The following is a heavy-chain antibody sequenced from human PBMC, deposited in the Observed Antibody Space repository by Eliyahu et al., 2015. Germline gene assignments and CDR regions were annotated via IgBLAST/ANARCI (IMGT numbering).Heavy chain of an antibody. J-gene: IGHJ4*02. D-gene: IGHD2-15*01. V-gene: IGHV3-23*01. CDR2: TPGSGSST. CDR1: GLTVRSYA. CDR3: AAYXWELLDPIDS. Sequence: EVQLLESGGALAQPGESXRLSXXASGLTVRSYAMXWVRQAPGKGLEWVAATPGSGSSTYYADSVKGRFTISRDSSKHTLYLQMNSLRAEDTAVYYCAAYXWELLDPIDSWGQGTLVTVSS.